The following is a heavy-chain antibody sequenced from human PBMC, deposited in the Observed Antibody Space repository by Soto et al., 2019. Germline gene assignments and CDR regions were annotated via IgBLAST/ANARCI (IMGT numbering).Heavy chain of an antibody. CDR3: ARRKYYYGSGSYYGGNWFDP. J-gene: IGHJ5*02. V-gene: IGHV4-59*08. CDR2: IYYSGST. CDR1: GGSISSYY. Sequence: QVQLQESGPGLVKPSETLSLTCTVSGGSISSYYWSWIRQPPGKGLEWIGYIYYSGSTNYNPSLTSRVNISVGTSKNQCSLELSPVSAADTAVYYWARRKYYYGSGSYYGGNWFDPWGQGTLVTVSS. D-gene: IGHD3-10*01.